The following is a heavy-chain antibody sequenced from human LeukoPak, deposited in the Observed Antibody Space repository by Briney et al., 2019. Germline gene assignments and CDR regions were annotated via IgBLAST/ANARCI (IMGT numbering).Heavy chain of an antibody. CDR1: GFSFDDFD. CDR2: IGWNGRSI. D-gene: IGHD2-2*01. J-gene: IGHJ3*02. CDR3: AKHQDIVVVPAAGAFDI. Sequence: PAGRSLRLSCEGSGFSFDDFDMHWVRHAPGKGLEWVSRIGWNGRSIHYADSVKGRFTISRDNSKNTLYLQMNSLRAEDTAVYYCAKHQDIVVVPAAGAFDIWGQGTMVTVSS. V-gene: IGHV3-9*01.